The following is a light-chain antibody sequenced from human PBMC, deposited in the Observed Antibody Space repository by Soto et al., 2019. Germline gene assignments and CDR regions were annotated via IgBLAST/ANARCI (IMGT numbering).Light chain of an antibody. CDR2: EVT. V-gene: IGLV2-14*01. CDR3: AAWDDSLAWV. J-gene: IGLJ3*02. CDR1: SSDVGGYNY. Sequence: QSALTQPASVSGSPGQSITISCTGTSSDVGGYNYVSWYQQHPGKAPKLVIYEVTKRPSGVSNRFSGSKSGNTASLTISGLQAEDETDYYCAAWDDSLAWVFGGGTQLTVL.